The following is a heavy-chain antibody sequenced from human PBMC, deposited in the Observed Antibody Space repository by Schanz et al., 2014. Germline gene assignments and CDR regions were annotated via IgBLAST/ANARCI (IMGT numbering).Heavy chain of an antibody. CDR2: ITSGSAK. D-gene: IGHD7-27*01. CDR3: ARENLNWEAFDI. J-gene: IGHJ3*02. V-gene: IGHV3-11*01. CDR1: GFTFSAHA. Sequence: VLLVDSGGGLVQPGGSLRLSCGASGFTFSAHAMTWIRQAPGKGLEWVSYITSGSAKFYADSVKGRFTISRDNAKNSLYLEMTSLRGEDTAVYYCARENLNWEAFDIWGQGTLVTVSS.